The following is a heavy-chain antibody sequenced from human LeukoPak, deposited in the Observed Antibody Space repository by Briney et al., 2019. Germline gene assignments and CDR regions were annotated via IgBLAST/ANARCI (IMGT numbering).Heavy chain of an antibody. V-gene: IGHV5-51*01. Sequence: GESLKISCKGSGYSITSYWIAWVRQMPGKGLEWIGIIYPGDSDTRYSPSFQGQVTISADKSISTAYLQWSSLKASDTAMYYCARRGYYGSGSYYIDYWGQGTLSPSPQ. D-gene: IGHD3-10*01. J-gene: IGHJ4*02. CDR3: ARRGYYGSGSYYIDY. CDR2: IYPGDSDT. CDR1: GYSITSYW.